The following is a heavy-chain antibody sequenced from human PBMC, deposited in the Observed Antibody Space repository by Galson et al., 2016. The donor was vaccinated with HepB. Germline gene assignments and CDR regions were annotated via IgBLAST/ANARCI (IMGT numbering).Heavy chain of an antibody. CDR2: INHSGST. J-gene: IGHJ3*02. D-gene: IGHD1-26*01. V-gene: IGHV4-34*01. CDR3: ARGINSFGAGSYNAFDI. CDR1: GGSFSGYY. Sequence: LSLTCAVYGGSFSGYYWSWIRQPPGKGLEWMGEINHSGSTNYNPAPKSRVTITVDTSKKQFSLNLNSVTAADTAVYYCARGINSFGAGSYNAFDIWGQGTMVTVSS.